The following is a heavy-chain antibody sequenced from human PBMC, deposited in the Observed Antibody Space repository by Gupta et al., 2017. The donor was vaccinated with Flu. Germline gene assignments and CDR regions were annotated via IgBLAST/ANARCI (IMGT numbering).Heavy chain of an antibody. CDR3: AKTGTTGYFYMDV. CDR2: ISYDGDKT. Sequence: FGSYGMNWVRQAPGKGLEWVAMISYDGDKTSYVESVKGRFTVSRDNSRDTLYLQMNSLTDDDTAVYYCAKTGTTGYFYMDVWGNGTTVIVSS. J-gene: IGHJ6*03. D-gene: IGHD1-7*01. CDR1: FGSYG. V-gene: IGHV3-33*05.